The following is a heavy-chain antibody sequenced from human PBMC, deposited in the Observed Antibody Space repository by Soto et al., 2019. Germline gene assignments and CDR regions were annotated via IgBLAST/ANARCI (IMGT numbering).Heavy chain of an antibody. CDR3: ARGPRLRFLEWPPGN. J-gene: IGHJ4*02. CDR1: GGSISSGDYY. V-gene: IGHV4-30-4*01. CDR2: IYYSGST. Sequence: NPSETLSLTCTVSGGSISSGDYYWSWIRQPPGKGLEWIGYIYYSGSTYYNPSLKSRVTISVDTSKNQFSLKLSSVTAADTAVYYCARGPRLRFLEWPPGNWGQGTLVTSPQ. D-gene: IGHD3-3*01.